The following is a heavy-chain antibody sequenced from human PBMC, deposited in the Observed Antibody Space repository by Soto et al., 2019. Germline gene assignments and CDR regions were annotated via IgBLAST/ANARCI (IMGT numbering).Heavy chain of an antibody. D-gene: IGHD5-18*01. J-gene: IGHJ4*02. CDR2: IYYTGST. Sequence: QVQLQESGPGLVKPSETLSLTCTVSGGSISSYYWSWIRQPPGKGLEWIGYIYYTGSTNYNPSLKSRVTISVDTSKTQFSLKVSSVTAADTAVYYCARHRDSYGSGDFDYWGQGTLVTVSS. CDR3: ARHRDSYGSGDFDY. V-gene: IGHV4-59*08. CDR1: GGSISSYY.